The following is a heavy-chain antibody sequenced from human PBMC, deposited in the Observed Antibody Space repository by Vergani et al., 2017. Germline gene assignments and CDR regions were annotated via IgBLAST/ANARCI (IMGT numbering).Heavy chain of an antibody. V-gene: IGHV3-30-3*01. CDR2: ISYDGSTK. CDR3: ARATTSYYYDAGDY. D-gene: IGHD3-22*01. CDR1: GFTFNNYA. J-gene: IGHJ4*02. Sequence: QVQLVESGGGVVQPGRSLTLSCAASGFTFNNYAIHWVRQAPGKGLEWVAVISYDGSTKYYADSVKGRFTISRDNSKNTLYLQMNSLRGEDTAVYYCARATTSYYYDAGDYWGQGTLVTVSS.